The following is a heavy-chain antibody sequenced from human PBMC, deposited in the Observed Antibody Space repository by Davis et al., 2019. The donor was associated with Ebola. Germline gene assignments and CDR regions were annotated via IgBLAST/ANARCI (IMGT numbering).Heavy chain of an antibody. CDR3: ARDPMGALQYPDY. Sequence: ASVKVSCKASGYTFTGYYMHWVRQAPGQGLEWMGWISAYNGNTNYAQKLQGRVTMTTDTSTSTAYMELRSLRSDDTAVYYCARDPMGALQYPDYWGQGTLVTVSS. D-gene: IGHD4-11*01. CDR1: GYTFTGYY. J-gene: IGHJ4*02. CDR2: ISAYNGNT. V-gene: IGHV1-18*04.